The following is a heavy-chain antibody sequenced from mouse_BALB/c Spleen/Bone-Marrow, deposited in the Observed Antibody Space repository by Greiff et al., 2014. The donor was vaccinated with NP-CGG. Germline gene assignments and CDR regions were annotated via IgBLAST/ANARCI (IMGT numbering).Heavy chain of an antibody. V-gene: IGHV14-3*02. D-gene: IGHD1-1*01. Sequence: VQLQQSGAELVKPGASVKLSCTASGFNINDTYMHWVKQRPEQGLEWIGRIDPANGNTKYDPKFQGKATITADTSSNTAYLQLSSPTSEDTAVYYCAPYYYGSSQFAYWGQGTLVTVSA. J-gene: IGHJ3*01. CDR3: APYYYGSSQFAY. CDR1: GFNINDTY. CDR2: IDPANGNT.